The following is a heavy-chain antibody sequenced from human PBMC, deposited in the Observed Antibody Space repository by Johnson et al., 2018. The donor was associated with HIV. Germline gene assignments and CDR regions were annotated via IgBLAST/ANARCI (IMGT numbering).Heavy chain of an antibody. CDR1: GFSFSSYG. CDR2: IRYDGSKK. V-gene: IGHV3-30*02. J-gene: IGHJ3*02. CDR3: AKDGGQNALDI. Sequence: QVQLVESGGGVVQPGGSLRLSCAVSGFSFSSYGMHWVRQAPGKGLEWVACIRYDGSKKYSADSAKGRFTISRDNSKNTLYLQMNSLRAEDRAVSYGAKDGGQNALDILGQGTMVTVSS.